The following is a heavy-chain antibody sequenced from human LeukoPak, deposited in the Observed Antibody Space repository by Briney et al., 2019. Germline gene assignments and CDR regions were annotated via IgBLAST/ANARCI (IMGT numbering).Heavy chain of an antibody. CDR1: GFTFSNYA. CDR2: ISALGGST. Sequence: GSLRLSCAASGFTFSNYAMSWVRQAPGKGLEWVSGISALGGSTYYADSVKGRFTISRDSSKSTLYVQMNSLRAEDTAVYYCAKDRGSSDYGISVRGRNCFDPWGQGTLVTVSS. V-gene: IGHV3-23*01. CDR3: AKDRGSSDYGISVRGRNCFDP. D-gene: IGHD5-12*01. J-gene: IGHJ5*02.